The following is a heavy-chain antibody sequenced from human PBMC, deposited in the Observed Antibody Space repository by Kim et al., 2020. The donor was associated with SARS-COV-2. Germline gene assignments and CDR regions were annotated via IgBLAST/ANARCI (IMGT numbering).Heavy chain of an antibody. CDR3: AREGVAYCGGDCATDAFDI. CDR1: GFTFSSYW. J-gene: IGHJ3*02. V-gene: IGHV3-7*03. CDR2: IKQDGSEK. D-gene: IGHD2-21*02. Sequence: GGSLRLSCAASGFTFSSYWMSWVRQAPGKGLEWVANIKQDGSEKYYVDSVKGRFTISRDNAKNSLYLQMNSLRAEDTAVYYCAREGVAYCGGDCATDAFDIWGQGTMVTVSS.